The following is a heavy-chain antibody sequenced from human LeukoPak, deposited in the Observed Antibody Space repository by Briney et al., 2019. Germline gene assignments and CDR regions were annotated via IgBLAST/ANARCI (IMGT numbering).Heavy chain of an antibody. CDR2: ISGSGTNT. Sequence: GGSLRLSCVAPGFTFSSYAMTWVRQAPGKGLEWVSGISGSGTNTYYADSVKGRFTISRDNSKNTLYLQMNSLRAEDTAAYNCAKGTYDSRGHFDYWGQGTLVSVSS. J-gene: IGHJ4*02. CDR3: AKGTYDSRGHFDY. CDR1: GFTFSSYA. D-gene: IGHD3-22*01. V-gene: IGHV3-23*01.